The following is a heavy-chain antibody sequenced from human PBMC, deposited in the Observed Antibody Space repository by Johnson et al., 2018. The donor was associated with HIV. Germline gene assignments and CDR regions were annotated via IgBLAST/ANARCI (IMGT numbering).Heavy chain of an antibody. CDR3: ARSLRIAPAGHEDDGFDI. V-gene: IGHV3-25*03. CDR2: VNPKGGST. Sequence: VQLVESGGGLAKPAWSPRLSCAASQFTFSNYYMNCVRQAPGNGLELVGQVNPKGGSTYLIDSGKDRFKTSRDNAKNTLHLQMSSLRAEDTAVYYCARSLRIAPAGHEDDGFDIWGQGTMVTVSS. CDR1: QFTFSNYY. J-gene: IGHJ3*02. D-gene: IGHD6-13*01.